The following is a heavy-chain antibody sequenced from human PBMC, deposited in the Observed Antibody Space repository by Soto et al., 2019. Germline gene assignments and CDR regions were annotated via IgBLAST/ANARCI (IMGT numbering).Heavy chain of an antibody. D-gene: IGHD3-9*01. CDR3: VRGFHSFDV. V-gene: IGHV3-72*01. CDR2: SGNKASRYTT. Sequence: GGSLRLSCAASGFTFSEHYMDWVRQTPEKGLEWIARSGNKASRYTTVYTASVRGRFSISRDESKNFLYLQKNSLTTEDTALYYCVRGFHSFDVWGQGTLVTVSS. CDR1: GFTFSEHY. J-gene: IGHJ4*02.